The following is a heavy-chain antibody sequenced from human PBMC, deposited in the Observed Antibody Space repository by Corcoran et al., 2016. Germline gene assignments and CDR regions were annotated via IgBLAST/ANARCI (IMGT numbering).Heavy chain of an antibody. CDR2: IGNDGSAT. CDR1: GFTPSSYW. D-gene: IGHD6-13*01. CDR3: ATSVYSRADS. V-gene: IGHV3-74*03. Sequence: EVHLVESGGGLVQPGGSLRISCAASGFTPSSYWMQWVRQAPGKGLVWVAHIGNDGSATAYADSVKGRFTVSRDNAKNTLDLQMNIMRDEDTAVYYCATSVYSRADSWGQGTLVTVSS. J-gene: IGHJ5*02.